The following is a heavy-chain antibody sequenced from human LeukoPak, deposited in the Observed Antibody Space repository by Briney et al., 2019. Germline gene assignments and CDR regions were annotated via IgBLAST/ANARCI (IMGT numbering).Heavy chain of an antibody. V-gene: IGHV4-39*07. CDR2: IYYSGST. CDR3: ARVFGGGYYYDSSGYLFDY. CDR1: GGSISSSSYY. Sequence: SETLSLTCTVSGGSISSSSYYWGWIRQPPGKGLEWIGSIYYSGSTYYNPSLKSRVTISVDTSKNQFSLKLSSVTAADTAVYYCARVFGGGYYYDSSGYLFDYWGQGTLVTVSS. J-gene: IGHJ4*02. D-gene: IGHD3-22*01.